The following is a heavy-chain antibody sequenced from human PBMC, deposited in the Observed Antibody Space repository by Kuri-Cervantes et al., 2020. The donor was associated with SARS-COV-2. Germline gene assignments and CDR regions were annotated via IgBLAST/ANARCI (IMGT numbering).Heavy chain of an antibody. V-gene: IGHV2-70*12. CDR3: AHHLLHFDY. J-gene: IGHJ4*02. CDR1: GFSLNTSGMC. Sequence: SGPTLVKPTQTLTLTCTFSGFSLNTSGMCVTWIRQPPGKALEWLARIDWDDDKYYSTSLRTRLTISKDTSKNQVVLTMTNMDPVDTATYYCAHHLLHFDYWGQGTLVTVSS. CDR2: IDWDDDK.